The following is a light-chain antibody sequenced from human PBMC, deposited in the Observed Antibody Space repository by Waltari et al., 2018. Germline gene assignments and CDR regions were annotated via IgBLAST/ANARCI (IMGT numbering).Light chain of an antibody. Sequence: QSALTQPASVSGSPGQSITISCTGTSSDVGGYNYVSWYQQHPGKAPKLMIYEVSNRPSGVSNRFSGSKSGNTASLTISGLQAEDEADYYCHSPDPFFTRVFGGGTRLTV. CDR1: SSDVGGYNY. J-gene: IGLJ3*02. CDR2: EVS. V-gene: IGLV2-14*01. CDR3: HSPDPFFTRV.